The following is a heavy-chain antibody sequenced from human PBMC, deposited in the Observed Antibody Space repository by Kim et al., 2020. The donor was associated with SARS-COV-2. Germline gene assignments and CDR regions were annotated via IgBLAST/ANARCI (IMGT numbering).Heavy chain of an antibody. V-gene: IGHV3-53*01. D-gene: IGHD6-19*01. CDR2: IYSAGST. CDR1: GFTVSTNN. J-gene: IGHJ4*02. Sequence: GGSLRLSCVASGFTVSTNNMNWVRQAPGKGLEWVPLIYSAGSTYYADSVTGRFTISRDNSKNTLYLQMNSLRAEDTAMYYCAREGAVAGHIDYWGQGTLV. CDR3: AREGAVAGHIDY.